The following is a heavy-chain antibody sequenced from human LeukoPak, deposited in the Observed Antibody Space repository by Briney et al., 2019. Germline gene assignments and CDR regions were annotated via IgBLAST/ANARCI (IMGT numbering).Heavy chain of an antibody. CDR1: GGSISSNSYY. Sequence: PSETLSLTCTVSGGSISSNSYYWGWIRQPPGKGLEWIGSIYYSGSTYYNPSLKSRVTISVDTSKNQFSLKLSSVTAADTAVYYCARGKVAGKEDYYFDYWGQGTLVTVSS. J-gene: IGHJ4*02. CDR3: ARGKVAGKEDYYFDY. V-gene: IGHV4-39*07. D-gene: IGHD6-19*01. CDR2: IYYSGST.